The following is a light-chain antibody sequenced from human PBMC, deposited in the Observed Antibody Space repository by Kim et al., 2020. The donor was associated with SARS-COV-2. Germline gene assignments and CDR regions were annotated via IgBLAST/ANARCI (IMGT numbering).Light chain of an antibody. V-gene: IGLV3-1*01. J-gene: IGLJ3*02. CDR1: DLGEKY. CDR2: QDD. CDR3: QTWDGITAV. Sequence: VSAGQTARITCSGDDLGEKYTCWYHKKPGQSPLLVIYQDDRRPSGIPVRCAGSSSGNTATLTISGTQAMDEADYYCQTWDGITAVFGGGTQLTVL.